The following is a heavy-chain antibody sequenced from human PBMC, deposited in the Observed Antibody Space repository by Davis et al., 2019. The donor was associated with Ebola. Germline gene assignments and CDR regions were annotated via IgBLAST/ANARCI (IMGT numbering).Heavy chain of an antibody. CDR2: IDYSGSS. Sequence: SETLSLTCTVSGGPIGTYYWSWIRQPPGKGLEWIGYIDYSGSSNYNPSLKSRVTISLDTSKSEFSLKVGSVTAADTAVYFCARARRYTARQDAFDIWGQGTAVIVSS. V-gene: IGHV4-59*01. CDR1: GGPIGTYY. D-gene: IGHD1-14*01. J-gene: IGHJ3*02. CDR3: ARARRYTARQDAFDI.